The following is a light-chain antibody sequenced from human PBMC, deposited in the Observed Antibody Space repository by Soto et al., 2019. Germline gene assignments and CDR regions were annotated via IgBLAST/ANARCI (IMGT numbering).Light chain of an antibody. CDR3: QQYNSYSWT. CDR1: QSVLYSSNSKNY. J-gene: IGKJ1*01. V-gene: IGKV4-1*01. CDR2: DAS. Sequence: DIVMTQSPDSLAVSLGERATINCKSSQSVLYSSNSKNYLAWYQQKPGKAPKLLIYDASSLESGVPSRFSGSGSGTEFTLTISSLQPDDFATYYCQQYNSYSWTFGQGTKVDIK.